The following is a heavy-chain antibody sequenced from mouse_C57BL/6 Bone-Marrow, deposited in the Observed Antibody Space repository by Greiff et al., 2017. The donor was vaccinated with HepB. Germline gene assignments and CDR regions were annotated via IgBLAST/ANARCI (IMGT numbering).Heavy chain of an antibody. Sequence: LVESGAELVKPGASVKISCKASGYAFSSYWMNWVKQRPGKGLEWIGQIYPGDGDTNYNGKFKGKATLTADKSSSTAYMQLSSLTSEDSAVYFCAREVTGGYFDYWGQGTTLTVSS. CDR2: IYPGDGDT. CDR3: AREVTGGYFDY. J-gene: IGHJ2*01. V-gene: IGHV1-80*01. CDR1: GYAFSSYW. D-gene: IGHD2-2*01.